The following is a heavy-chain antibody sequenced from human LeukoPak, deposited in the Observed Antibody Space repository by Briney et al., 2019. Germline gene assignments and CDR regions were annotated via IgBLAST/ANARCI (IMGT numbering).Heavy chain of an antibody. CDR1: GFTFSSYE. V-gene: IGHV3-30*04. D-gene: IGHD3-10*01. CDR2: ISYDGSNK. J-gene: IGHJ4*02. CDR3: VRDKMDRAVTGSLFDY. Sequence: PGGSLRLSCAASGFTFSSYEMNWVRQAPGKGLEWVALISYDGSNKSYADSVKARFIISRDNSKNTVYLQMNSLRAEDTAVYFCVRDKMDRAVTGSLFDYWGQGTLVTVSS.